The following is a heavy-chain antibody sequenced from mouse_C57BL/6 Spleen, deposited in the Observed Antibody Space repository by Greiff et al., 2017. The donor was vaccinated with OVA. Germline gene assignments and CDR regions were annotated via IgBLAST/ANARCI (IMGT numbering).Heavy chain of an antibody. D-gene: IGHD3-2*02. V-gene: IGHV14-4*01. CDR3: TRGDSSGYVGY. CDR2: IDPENGDT. CDR1: GFNIKDDY. J-gene: IGHJ2*01. Sequence: VQLQQSGAELVRPGASVKLSCTASGFNIKDDYMHWVKQRPEQGLEWIGWIDPENGDTEYASKFQGKATITADTPSNTAYLQLSSLTSEDTAVYYCTRGDSSGYVGYWGQGTTLTVSS.